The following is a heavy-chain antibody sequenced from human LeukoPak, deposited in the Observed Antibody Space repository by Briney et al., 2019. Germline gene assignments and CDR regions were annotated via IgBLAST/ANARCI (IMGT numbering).Heavy chain of an antibody. D-gene: IGHD6-13*01. V-gene: IGHV3-9*03. CDR1: GFTFDDYS. CDR2: ISWNSGSI. J-gene: IGHJ4*02. CDR3: ARGNGYSTSGYVDY. Sequence: GGSLRLSCAASGFTFDDYSMHWVRQAPGKGLEWVSGISWNSGSIVYADSVKGRFTISKDRTKNSLYLQMNSLRAEDMALYYCARGNGYSTSGYVDYWGQGTLVTVSS.